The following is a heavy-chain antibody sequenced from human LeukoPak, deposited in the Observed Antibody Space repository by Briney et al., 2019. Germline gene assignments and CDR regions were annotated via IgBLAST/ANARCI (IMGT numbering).Heavy chain of an antibody. Sequence: RPGGSLRLSCAASGFTFDDYAMHWVRQAPGKGLEWVSLISWDGGSTYYADSVKGRFTISRDNSKNSLYLQMNSLRAEDTALYYCAKDHGSSGWYPHHWGQGTLVTVSS. CDR1: GFTFDDYA. CDR2: ISWDGGST. J-gene: IGHJ4*02. D-gene: IGHD6-19*01. V-gene: IGHV3-43D*03. CDR3: AKDHGSSGWYPHH.